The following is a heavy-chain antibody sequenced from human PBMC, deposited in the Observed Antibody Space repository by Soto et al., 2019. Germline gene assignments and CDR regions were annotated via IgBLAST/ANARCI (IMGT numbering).Heavy chain of an antibody. J-gene: IGHJ4*02. Sequence: GGSLRLSCAASGFTFSSYWMHWVRQAPGKGLMWVSRINSDGSSTSYADSVKGRFTISRDNAKNTLYLQMNSLRAEDTAVYYCARSPAVAGTSGLIDWGQGTLVTVSS. CDR1: GFTFSSYW. D-gene: IGHD6-19*01. V-gene: IGHV3-74*01. CDR3: ARSPAVAGTSGLID. CDR2: INSDGSST.